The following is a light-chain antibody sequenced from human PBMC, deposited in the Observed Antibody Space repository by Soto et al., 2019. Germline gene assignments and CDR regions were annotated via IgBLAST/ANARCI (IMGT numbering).Light chain of an antibody. CDR1: QTVTSSY. J-gene: IGKJ5*01. CDR2: GAS. V-gene: IGKV3-20*01. Sequence: IVLTQPPDTLSLSPGERASVSCRASQTVTSSYFAWYQQKPGQAPRLLIYGASNRATGIPARFTGSGSGTDFTLTISSLQSEDFAVYYCQQYNTWRSISFGQGTRLEIK. CDR3: QQYNTWRSIS.